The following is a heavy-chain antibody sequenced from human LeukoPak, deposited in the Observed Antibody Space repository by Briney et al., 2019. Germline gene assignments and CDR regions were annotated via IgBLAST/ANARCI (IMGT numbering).Heavy chain of an antibody. Sequence: GGSLRLSCSASGFSFIDFAMHWVRQAPGKGLEWVAVISHDSKTKYHAESVKGRFTISRDNAKNSLYLQMNSLRAEDTAVYYCARDKELAIKDYWGQGTLVTVSS. CDR1: GFSFIDFA. V-gene: IGHV3-30*07. J-gene: IGHJ4*02. CDR3: ARDKELAIKDY. CDR2: ISHDSKTK. D-gene: IGHD1-7*01.